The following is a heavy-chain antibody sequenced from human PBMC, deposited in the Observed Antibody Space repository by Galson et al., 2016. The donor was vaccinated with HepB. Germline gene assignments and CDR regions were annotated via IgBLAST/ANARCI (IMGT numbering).Heavy chain of an antibody. V-gene: IGHV3-66*02. CDR3: ARDKAAGYDFWSGYFTQTCGMDV. J-gene: IGHJ6*04. CDR2: IYSGGST. Sequence: SLRLSCAASGFSVSTNYMSWVRQAPGKGLEWVSVIYSGGSTYYADSVKGRFTISRDNPKNTLCLQMNSLRVEDTAVYYCARDKAAGYDFWSGYFTQTCGMDVWGKGTTVTVSS. D-gene: IGHD3-3*01. CDR1: GFSVSTNY.